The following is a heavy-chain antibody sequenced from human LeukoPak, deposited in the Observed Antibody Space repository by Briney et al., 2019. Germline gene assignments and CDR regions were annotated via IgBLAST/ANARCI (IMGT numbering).Heavy chain of an antibody. CDR1: GGTFSSYA. CDR3: ARSPTYYYDSSGYYGGYYYYYMDV. J-gene: IGHJ6*03. Sequence: GASVKVSCKASGGTFSSYAISWVRQAPGQGLEWMGGIIPIFGTANYAQKFQGRVTITADKSTSTAYMELSSLRSEDTAVYYCARSPTYYYDSSGYYGGYYYYYMDVWGKGTTVTVSS. V-gene: IGHV1-69*06. CDR2: IIPIFGTA. D-gene: IGHD3-22*01.